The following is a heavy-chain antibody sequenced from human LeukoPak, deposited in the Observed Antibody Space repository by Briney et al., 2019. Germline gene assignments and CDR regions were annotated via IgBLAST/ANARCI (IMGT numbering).Heavy chain of an antibody. CDR3: TRLQRYRPDVY. Sequence: GGSLRLSRAPSGFKLSNYWMSWVRQVPREGLEWVAKINQDVGVQQYVDSAKGRFTIPKDNPKSTLSLHLNRLRAENRAVFYGTRLQRYRPDVYWGQGTLVTVSS. D-gene: IGHD1-14*01. CDR1: GFKLSNYW. CDR2: INQDVGVQ. V-gene: IGHV3-7*01. J-gene: IGHJ4*02.